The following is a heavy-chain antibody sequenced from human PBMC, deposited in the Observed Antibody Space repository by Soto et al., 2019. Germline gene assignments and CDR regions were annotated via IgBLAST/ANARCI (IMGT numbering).Heavy chain of an antibody. D-gene: IGHD3-3*01. J-gene: IGHJ5*02. CDR3: ARHALRSYPSWFDP. Sequence: LXESLKISCKGCGYSFTSYWLGWVRQMPGKGLEWMGIIYPGDSDTRYSPSFQGQVTISADKSISTAYLQWSSLKASDTAMYYCARHALRSYPSWFDPWGQGTLVTVSS. CDR2: IYPGDSDT. V-gene: IGHV5-51*01. CDR1: GYSFTSYW.